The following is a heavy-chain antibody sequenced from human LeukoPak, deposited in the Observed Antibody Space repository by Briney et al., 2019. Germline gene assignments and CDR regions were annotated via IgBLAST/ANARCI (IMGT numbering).Heavy chain of an antibody. Sequence: ASVKVSCKASGYTFTGYFMHWVRQAPGQGLEWMGWINPNSGGTNFAQKFQGRATMARDTSISTAYMELSRLRSDDTAVYYCARGGSPIYYYYMDVWGKGTTVTISS. J-gene: IGHJ6*03. V-gene: IGHV1-2*02. CDR2: INPNSGGT. CDR3: ARGGSPIYYYYMDV. D-gene: IGHD2-2*01. CDR1: GYTFTGYF.